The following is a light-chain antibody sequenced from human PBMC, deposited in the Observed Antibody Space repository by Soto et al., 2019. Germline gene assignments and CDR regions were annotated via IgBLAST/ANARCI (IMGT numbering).Light chain of an antibody. Sequence: QSALTQPASVSGSPGQSITISCTGTSSDVGAYNYVSWYQQHPGKAPKLMIFAVSNRPSGVSNRFSGSKSGNTASLTISGLQAEDEAVYYCSSYTTATTTVFGGGTKLTVL. CDR1: SSDVGAYNY. CDR3: SSYTTATTTV. V-gene: IGLV2-14*01. CDR2: AVS. J-gene: IGLJ3*02.